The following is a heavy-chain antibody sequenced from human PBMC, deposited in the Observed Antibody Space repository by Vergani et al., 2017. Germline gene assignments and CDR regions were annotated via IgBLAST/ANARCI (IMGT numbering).Heavy chain of an antibody. J-gene: IGHJ6*03. CDR3: ARAEAGTEVDYYYYMDV. Sequence: QVQLQESGPGLVKPSQTLSLTCTVSGGSISSGGYYWSWIRQHPGKGLDWIGYIYYSGSTYYNPSLKSRVTISVDTSKNQFSLKLSSVTAADTAVYYCARAEAGTEVDYYYYMDVWGKGTTVTVSS. V-gene: IGHV4-31*03. D-gene: IGHD6-13*01. CDR1: GGSISSGGYY. CDR2: IYYSGST.